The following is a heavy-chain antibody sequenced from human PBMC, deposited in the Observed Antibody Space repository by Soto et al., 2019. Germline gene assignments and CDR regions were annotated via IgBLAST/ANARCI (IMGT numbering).Heavy chain of an antibody. CDR3: ARGSSPAARGASDI. J-gene: IGHJ3*02. V-gene: IGHV1-46*01. CDR1: GYTFTSYY. D-gene: IGHD2-2*01. Sequence: QVQLVQSGAEVKKPGASVKVSCKASGYTFTSYYMHWVRQAPGQGLEWMGIINPSGGSTSYAQKFQGRVPMTRDTSTSTGYMELSSLRSEDTAVYYCARGSSPAARGASDISGQGTLLTDSS. CDR2: INPSGGST.